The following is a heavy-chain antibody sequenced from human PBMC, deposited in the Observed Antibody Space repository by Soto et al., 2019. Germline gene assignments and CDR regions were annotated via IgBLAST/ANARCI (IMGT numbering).Heavy chain of an antibody. CDR1: GYSFTSYW. Sequence: GASLKISCKGSGYSFTSYWISWVRQMPGKGLEWMGRIDPSDSYTNYSPSFLGHVTISADKSISTACLQWSSLKATDTAKSYCARRQAYDALNSWGQGP. CDR3: ARRQAYDALNS. CDR2: IDPSDSYT. V-gene: IGHV5-10-1*01. J-gene: IGHJ3*02.